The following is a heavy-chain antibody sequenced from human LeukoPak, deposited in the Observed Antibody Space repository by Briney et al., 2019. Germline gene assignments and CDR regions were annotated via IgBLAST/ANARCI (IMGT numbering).Heavy chain of an antibody. CDR1: GYTFTAYY. V-gene: IGHV1-2*02. J-gene: IGHJ5*02. CDR3: AREVHYGDNSRHWFDP. Sequence: ASVKVSCKASGYTFTAYYIHWVRQAPGQGLEWMGWLDPNSGGTYFAQKLQDRVTVTRDTSINTAYMELIRLTSDDTAVYYCAREVHYGDNSRHWFDPWGQGTLVTVSS. CDR2: LDPNSGGT. D-gene: IGHD4/OR15-4a*01.